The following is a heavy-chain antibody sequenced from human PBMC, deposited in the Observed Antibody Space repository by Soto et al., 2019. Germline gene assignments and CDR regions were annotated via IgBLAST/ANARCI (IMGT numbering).Heavy chain of an antibody. J-gene: IGHJ6*02. D-gene: IGHD2-15*01. CDR1: GGTFSSYA. Sequence: SVKVSCKASGGTFSSYAINWVRQAPGQGLEWMGGIIPIFGTANYAQKFQGRVTITADESTSTAYMELSSLRSEDTAVYYCAREARVDYYYYYGMDVWGQGTTVTVSS. V-gene: IGHV1-69*13. CDR3: AREARVDYYYYYGMDV. CDR2: IIPIFGTA.